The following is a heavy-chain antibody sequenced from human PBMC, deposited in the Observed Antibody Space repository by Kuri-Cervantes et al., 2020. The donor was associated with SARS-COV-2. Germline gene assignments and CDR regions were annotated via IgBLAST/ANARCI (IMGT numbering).Heavy chain of an antibody. D-gene: IGHD1-20*01. CDR3: ATSPNWRQGGGRDAFDI. V-gene: IGHV1-69*05. CDR2: IIPIFGTA. J-gene: IGHJ3*02. CDR1: GGTFSSYA. Sequence: SVKVSCKASGGTFSSYAISWVRQAPGQGLEWMGGIIPIFGTANYAQKSQGRVTITTDESTSTAYMELSSLRSEDTAVYYCATSPNWRQGGGRDAFDIWGQGTMVTVSS.